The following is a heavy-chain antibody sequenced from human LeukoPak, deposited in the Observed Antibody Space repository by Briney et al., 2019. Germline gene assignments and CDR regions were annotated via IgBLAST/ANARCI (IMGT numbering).Heavy chain of an antibody. Sequence: GGSLRLSCAASGFTFTTFWMHWVRQAPGKGLVWVSRISNDGSSTNYADSVKGRFTISRDNAKNSLYLQMNSLRAEDTAVYYCATEQGDYWGQGTLVTVSS. V-gene: IGHV3-74*01. CDR3: ATEQGDY. CDR1: GFTFTTFW. J-gene: IGHJ4*02. CDR2: ISNDGSST.